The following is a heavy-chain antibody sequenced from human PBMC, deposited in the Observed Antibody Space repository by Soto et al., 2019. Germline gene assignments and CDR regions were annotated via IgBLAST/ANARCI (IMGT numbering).Heavy chain of an antibody. CDR1: GGSISSFNW. Sequence: QVQLQESGPGLVKPSGTLSLTCAVSGGSISSFNWWSWVRQPPGKGLEWIGEIFHSGSTNYNPSLDSRVTISVDKSKNHFSLKLSSGTAADTAVYYCARGVKVTTVTTPFYYFDNWGQGTLVTVSS. V-gene: IGHV4-4*02. D-gene: IGHD4-17*01. J-gene: IGHJ4*02. CDR3: ARGVKVTTVTTPFYYFDN. CDR2: IFHSGST.